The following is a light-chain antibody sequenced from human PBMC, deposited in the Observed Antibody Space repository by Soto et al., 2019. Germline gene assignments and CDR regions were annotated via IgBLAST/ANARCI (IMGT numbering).Light chain of an antibody. CDR2: AAS. Sequence: DIQMTQSPSTLSASVGDRVTITCRASQSISSWLAWYQQKPGKAPKLMIYAASTLESGVPSRFSGSASGTEFTLTISSLQHDDFATYYCQQYNSYPWTFGQGTKVEIK. CDR1: QSISSW. CDR3: QQYNSYPWT. V-gene: IGKV1-5*03. J-gene: IGKJ1*01.